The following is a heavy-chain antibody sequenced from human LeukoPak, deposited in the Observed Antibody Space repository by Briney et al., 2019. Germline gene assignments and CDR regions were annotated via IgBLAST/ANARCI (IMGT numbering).Heavy chain of an antibody. D-gene: IGHD5-18*01. CDR2: ISSSSSTI. V-gene: IGHV3-48*01. CDR1: GFTFSSYS. J-gene: IGHJ5*02. CDR3: ARGRGYSYYNWFDP. Sequence: PGGSLRLSCAASGFTFSSYSMNWVRQAPGKGLEWVSYISSSSSTIYYADSVKGRFTISRDNAKNSLYLQMNSLRAEDTAVYYCARGRGYSYYNWFDPWGQGTLVTVSS.